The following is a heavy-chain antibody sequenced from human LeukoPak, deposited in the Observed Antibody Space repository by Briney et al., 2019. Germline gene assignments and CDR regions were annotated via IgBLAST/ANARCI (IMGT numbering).Heavy chain of an antibody. CDR3: ARDLRAIAAAVFDY. Sequence: GASLRLSCAASGFTFSSYAMHWVRQAPGKGLEWVAVISSDGSNKYYADSVKGRFTISRDNSKNTLYLQMNSLRAEDTAVYYCARDLRAIAAAVFDYWGQGSLVTVSS. CDR2: ISSDGSNK. D-gene: IGHD6-13*01. CDR1: GFTFSSYA. J-gene: IGHJ4*02. V-gene: IGHV3-30-3*01.